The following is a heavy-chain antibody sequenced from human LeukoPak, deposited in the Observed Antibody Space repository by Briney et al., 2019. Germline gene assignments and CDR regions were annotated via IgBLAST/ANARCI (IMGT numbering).Heavy chain of an antibody. CDR2: IDPDDSGS. Sequence: GGSLRLSCAASGFTFSRYWMHWARQAPGEGLVWVSRIDPDDSGSSYADSVKGRFTISRDNAKNTLWLQMNSLRADDTAVYYCAGVRAGANRAFDVWGQGTVVAVSS. CDR3: AGVRAGANRAFDV. CDR1: GFTFSRYW. V-gene: IGHV3-74*01. J-gene: IGHJ3*01. D-gene: IGHD4/OR15-4a*01.